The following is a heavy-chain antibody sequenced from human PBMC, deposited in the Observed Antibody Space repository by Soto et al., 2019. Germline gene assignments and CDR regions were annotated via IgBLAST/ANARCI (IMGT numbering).Heavy chain of an antibody. CDR2: IYYSGHT. D-gene: IGHD2-15*01. Sequence: SSETLSLTCTVSGVSINGHYCNWIRQPPGKGLEWIGYIYYSGHTNYNPSLESRVTISVDTSKNQLSLKLTSVTAADTAVYYCARWWLPRSAFDIWGQGSTV. CDR3: ARWWLPRSAFDI. CDR1: GVSINGHY. J-gene: IGHJ3*02. V-gene: IGHV4-59*11.